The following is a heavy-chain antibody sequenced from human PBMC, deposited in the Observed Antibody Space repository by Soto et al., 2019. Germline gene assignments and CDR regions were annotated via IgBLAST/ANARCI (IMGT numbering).Heavy chain of an antibody. CDR2: IYYSGST. J-gene: IGHJ5*02. Sequence: PSETLSLTCTVSGGSISSCGYYWSWIRQHPGKGLEWIGYIYYSGSTYYNPSLKSRVTISVDTSKNQFSLKLSSVTAADTAVYYCARYPHPGITGTTGWFDPWGQGTLVTVSS. CDR1: GGSISSCGYY. V-gene: IGHV4-31*02. D-gene: IGHD1-7*01. CDR3: ARYPHPGITGTTGWFDP.